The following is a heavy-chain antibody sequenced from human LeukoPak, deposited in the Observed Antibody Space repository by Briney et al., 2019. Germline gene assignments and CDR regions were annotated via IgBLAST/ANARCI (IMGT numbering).Heavy chain of an antibody. Sequence: GGSLRLSCAASGFTFSSYAMHWVRQAPGKGLEWVALTWYDGNNKYYADSVKGRFTISRDNSKNMLYLQMNSLRAEDTAVYYCARGIGASNTGCDYWGQGTLVTVSS. V-gene: IGHV3-33*01. D-gene: IGHD5-18*01. J-gene: IGHJ4*02. CDR3: ARGIGASNTGCDY. CDR1: GFTFSSYA. CDR2: TWYDGNNK.